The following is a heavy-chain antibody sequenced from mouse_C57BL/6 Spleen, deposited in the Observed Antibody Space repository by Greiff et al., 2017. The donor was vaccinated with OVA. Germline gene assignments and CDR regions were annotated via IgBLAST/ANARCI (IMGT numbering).Heavy chain of an antibody. Sequence: VKPGASVKLSCKASGYTFTSYWMHWVKQRPGRGLEWIGRIDPNSGGTKYNEKFKSKATLTVDKPSSTAYMQLSSLTSEDSAVYYCARYHGSSYPAMDYWGQGTSVTVSS. CDR3: ARYHGSSYPAMDY. J-gene: IGHJ4*01. CDR2: IDPNSGGT. V-gene: IGHV1-72*01. D-gene: IGHD1-1*01. CDR1: GYTFTSYW.